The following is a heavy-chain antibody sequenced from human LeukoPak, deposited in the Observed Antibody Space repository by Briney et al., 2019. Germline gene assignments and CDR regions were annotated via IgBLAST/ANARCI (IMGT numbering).Heavy chain of an antibody. D-gene: IGHD3-3*01. CDR3: ARQYYDFWSDPNPYWFDP. J-gene: IGHJ5*02. V-gene: IGHV4-59*01. CDR1: GGSISSYY. Sequence: SETLSVTCIVPGGSISSYYWCWIRQPPGKGLEWIGHIYYSGSTNYNPSLKSRVTISVDTSKNQFSLRLSSVTAADTAVYYCARQYYDFWSDPNPYWFDPWGQGTLVTVSS. CDR2: IYYSGST.